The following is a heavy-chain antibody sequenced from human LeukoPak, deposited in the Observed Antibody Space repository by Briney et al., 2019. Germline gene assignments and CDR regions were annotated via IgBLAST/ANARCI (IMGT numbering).Heavy chain of an antibody. D-gene: IGHD3-22*01. CDR2: IYYSGST. Sequence: SETLSLTCTVSGGSISSYYWSWIRQPPGKGLEWIGYIYYSGSTNYNPSLKSRVTISVDTSKNLFSLKLSSVTAADTAVYYCARDPYYDRGPKRAFDIWGQGTMVTVSS. J-gene: IGHJ3*02. CDR1: GGSISSYY. CDR3: ARDPYYDRGPKRAFDI. V-gene: IGHV4-59*01.